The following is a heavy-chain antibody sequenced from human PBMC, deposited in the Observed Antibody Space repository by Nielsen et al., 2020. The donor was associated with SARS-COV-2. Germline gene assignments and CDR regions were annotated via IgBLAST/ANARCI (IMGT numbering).Heavy chain of an antibody. CDR2: IYSGGST. V-gene: IGHV3-53*01. D-gene: IGHD3-22*01. J-gene: IGHJ4*02. CDR1: GFSFSNYW. Sequence: GGSLRLSCAASGFSFSNYWMSWVRQAPGKGLEWVSVIYSGGSTYYADSVKGRFTISRDNSKNTLYLQMNSLRAEDTAVYYCARAMYYYDSSGYSYYFDYWGQGTLVTVSS. CDR3: ARAMYYYDSSGYSYYFDY.